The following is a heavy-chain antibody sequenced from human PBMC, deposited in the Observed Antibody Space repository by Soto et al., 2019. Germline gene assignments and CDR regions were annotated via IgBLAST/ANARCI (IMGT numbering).Heavy chain of an antibody. CDR1: GFTFSDYG. D-gene: IGHD1-20*01. CDR3: TRDIKFTYFDY. Sequence: GGSLRLSCAASGFTFSDYGMHWVRQAPGKGLEWVAVVFYDSSKTYYADSVKGRFTISRDNSRNTISLQMNSLRAEDTAMYYCTRDIKFTYFDYWGQGTVVTVSS. CDR2: VFYDSSKT. V-gene: IGHV3-33*01. J-gene: IGHJ4*02.